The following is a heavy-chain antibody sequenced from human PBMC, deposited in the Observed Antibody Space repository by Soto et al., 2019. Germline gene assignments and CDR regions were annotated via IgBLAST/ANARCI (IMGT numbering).Heavy chain of an antibody. D-gene: IGHD3-10*01. Sequence: QMHLAQSGAEVKTPGASVKVSCKTSGYNFATYYIQWVRQAPGQGLEWMGIINPRGGSANSPQKFQGRVTMTSDTSTSTVHMELSSLRSEDTAVYFCARVVRGSDYWGQGSLVTVSS. CDR3: ARVVRGSDY. J-gene: IGHJ4*02. CDR1: GYNFATYY. V-gene: IGHV1-46*01. CDR2: INPRGGSA.